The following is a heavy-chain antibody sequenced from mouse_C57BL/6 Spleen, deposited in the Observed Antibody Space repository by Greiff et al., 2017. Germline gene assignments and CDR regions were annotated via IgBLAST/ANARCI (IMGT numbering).Heavy chain of an antibody. CDR1: GYTFTSYG. CDR2: IYPRSGNT. V-gene: IGHV1-81*01. Sequence: VKLQESGAELARPGASVKLSCKASGYTFTSYGISWVKQRTGQGLEWIGEIYPRSGNTYYNEKFKGKATLTADKSSSTAYMELRSLTSEDSAVYFCARRSTDYFDYWGQGTTLTVSS. J-gene: IGHJ2*01. CDR3: ARRSTDYFDY.